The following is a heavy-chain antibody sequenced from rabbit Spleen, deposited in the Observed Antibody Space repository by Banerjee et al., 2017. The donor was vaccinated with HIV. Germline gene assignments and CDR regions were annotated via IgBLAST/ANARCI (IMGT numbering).Heavy chain of an antibody. CDR3: ARDLVVAIGWNFNL. Sequence: QEQLVESGGGLVQPGGSLKLSCKASGFDFSNYGVSWVRQAPGKGLEWIGYIEPIFGNTYYANWVNGRFTISSHNAQNMLYLQLNSLTAADTATYFCARDLVVAIGWNFNLWGPGTLVTVS. V-gene: IGHV1S47*01. D-gene: IGHD3-3*01. CDR2: IEPIFGNT. J-gene: IGHJ4*01. CDR1: GFDFSNYG.